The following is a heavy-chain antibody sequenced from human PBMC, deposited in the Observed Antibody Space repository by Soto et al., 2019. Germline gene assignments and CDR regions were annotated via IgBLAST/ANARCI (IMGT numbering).Heavy chain of an antibody. CDR3: AHSGSSSWYRFVNI. CDR2: IYWDDDT. J-gene: IGHJ3*02. Sequence: QITLKESGPPLVKPTQTLTLTCTFSGFSLSTSGVGVGWIRQPPGKALEWLALIYWDDDTRYSPSLKSRLTITKDTSKNQVVLTMTNMDPVDTATFYCAHSGSSSWYRFVNIWGQGTMVTVSS. V-gene: IGHV2-5*02. D-gene: IGHD6-13*01. CDR1: GFSLSTSGVG.